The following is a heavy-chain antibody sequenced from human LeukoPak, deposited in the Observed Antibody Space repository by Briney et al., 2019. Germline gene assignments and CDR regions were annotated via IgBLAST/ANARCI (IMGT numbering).Heavy chain of an antibody. CDR2: INHSGST. CDR3: ALDHDDYGAY. J-gene: IGHJ4*02. CDR1: GGSFSGYY. Sequence: SETLSLTCAVYGGSFSGYYWSWIRQPPGKGLEWIGEINHSGSTNYNPSLNSRVTISVDTSKNQFSLKLSSVTAADTAVYYCALDHDDYGAYWGQGTLVTVSS. V-gene: IGHV4-34*01. D-gene: IGHD3-9*01.